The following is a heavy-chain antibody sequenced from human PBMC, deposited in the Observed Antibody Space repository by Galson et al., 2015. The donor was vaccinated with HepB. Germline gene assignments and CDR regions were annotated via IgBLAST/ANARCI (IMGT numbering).Heavy chain of an antibody. J-gene: IGHJ3*02. D-gene: IGHD3-22*01. CDR1: GYTFTGYY. V-gene: IGHV1-2*06. Sequence: SVKVSCKASGYTFTGYYMHWVRQAPGQGLEWMGRINPNSGGTNYAQKFQGRVTMTRDTSISTAYMELSRLRSDDTAVYYCARVTMIVEDAFDIWGQGTMVTVSS. CDR3: ARVTMIVEDAFDI. CDR2: INPNSGGT.